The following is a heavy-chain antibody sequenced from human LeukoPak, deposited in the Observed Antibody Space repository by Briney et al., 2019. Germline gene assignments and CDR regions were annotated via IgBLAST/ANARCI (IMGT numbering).Heavy chain of an antibody. Sequence: SETLSLTCTASGGSISSYYWSWIRQPPGKGLEWIGYIYYNGSTNYNPSLKSRVTISVDTPKNQFSLKLSSVTAADTAVYYCARSTAMVRFDYWGQGTLVTVSS. D-gene: IGHD5-18*01. CDR3: ARSTAMVRFDY. J-gene: IGHJ4*02. CDR1: GGSISSYY. CDR2: IYYNGST. V-gene: IGHV4-59*01.